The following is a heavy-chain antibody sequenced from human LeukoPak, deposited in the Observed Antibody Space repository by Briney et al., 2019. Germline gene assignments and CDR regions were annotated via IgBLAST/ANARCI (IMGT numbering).Heavy chain of an antibody. CDR1: GFTFGDYA. Sequence: GGSLRLSCTTSGFTFGDYAMSWVRQAPGKGLEWVSFIRRKAHGGTTEYTASVKGRFSSSRDDSKSIAYLQMNSLKTEDTAVYFCTRVTYYYDNSGYFHFDSWGQGSLVTVSS. D-gene: IGHD3-22*01. CDR3: TRVTYYYDNSGYFHFDS. J-gene: IGHJ4*02. CDR2: IRRKAHGGTT. V-gene: IGHV3-49*04.